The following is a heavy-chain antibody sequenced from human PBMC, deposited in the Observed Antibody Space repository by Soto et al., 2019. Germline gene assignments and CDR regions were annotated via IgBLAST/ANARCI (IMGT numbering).Heavy chain of an antibody. V-gene: IGHV4-4*02. J-gene: IGHJ4*02. CDR2: IYHSGST. Sequence: SETLSLTCAVSGGSISSSNWWSWVRQPPGKGLEWIGEIYHSGSTNYNPSLKSRVTISVDKSKNQFSLKLSSVTAADTAVYYCARGRMDCSGGSCYWVVGAYYFDYWGQGTLVTVSS. CDR1: GGSISSSNW. CDR3: ARGRMDCSGGSCYWVVGAYYFDY. D-gene: IGHD2-15*01.